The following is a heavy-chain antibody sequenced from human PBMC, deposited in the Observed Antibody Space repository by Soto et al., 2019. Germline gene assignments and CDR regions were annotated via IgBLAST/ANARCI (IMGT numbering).Heavy chain of an antibody. CDR2: VYPSGST. J-gene: IGHJ2*01. CDR1: GGSINSGDYS. Sequence: QLQLQESGSGLVKPSQTLSLTCAVSGGSINSGDYSWSWIRQPPGKGLEWIGFVYPSGSTYYNPNLKSRVTISLDRPKNQFSLKMNSVTAADTAVYYCVRPAPDLHWYFDLWGRGTLITVSS. V-gene: IGHV4-30-2*01. CDR3: VRPAPDLHWYFDL.